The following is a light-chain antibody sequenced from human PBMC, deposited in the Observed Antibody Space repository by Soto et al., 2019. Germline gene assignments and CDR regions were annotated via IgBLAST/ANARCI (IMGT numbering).Light chain of an antibody. Sequence: DIPMTQSLSTLSGSVGDRVTITCRAIRTISSWLAWYQQKPGKAPKLLSYKSTTLKSGDPSRFSGSGFGTEFTLTISSLQPDEFATYYCQHYNSDSEAFGPGTKVE. CDR2: KST. V-gene: IGKV1-5*03. CDR1: RTISSW. CDR3: QHYNSDSEA. J-gene: IGKJ1*01.